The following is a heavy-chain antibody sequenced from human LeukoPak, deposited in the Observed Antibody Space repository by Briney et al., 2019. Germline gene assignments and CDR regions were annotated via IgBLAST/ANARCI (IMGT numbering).Heavy chain of an antibody. CDR3: AKARGYSSSWYEANWFDP. CDR2: IRYDGSNK. Sequence: HPGGSLRLSCAASGFTFSSYGMHWVRQAPGKGLEWVAFIRYDGSNKYYADSVKGRFTISRDNSKNTLYLQMNSLRAEDTAVYYCAKARGYSSSWYEANWFDPWGQGTLVTVSS. CDR1: GFTFSSYG. D-gene: IGHD6-13*01. J-gene: IGHJ5*02. V-gene: IGHV3-30*02.